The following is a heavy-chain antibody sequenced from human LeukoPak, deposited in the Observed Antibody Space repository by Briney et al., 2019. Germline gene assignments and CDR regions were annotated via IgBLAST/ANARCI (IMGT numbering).Heavy chain of an antibody. D-gene: IGHD6-19*01. CDR3: AREGSYSSGWYVVSWFDP. J-gene: IGHJ5*02. CDR1: GGSFSGNY. Sequence: SETLSLTCAVYGGSFSGNYWSWIRQPRGKGLEWIGEINHSGSTNYNPSLKSRVTISVDTSKNQFSLKLSSVTAADTAVYYCAREGSYSSGWYVVSWFDPWGQGTLVTVSS. CDR2: INHSGST. V-gene: IGHV4-34*01.